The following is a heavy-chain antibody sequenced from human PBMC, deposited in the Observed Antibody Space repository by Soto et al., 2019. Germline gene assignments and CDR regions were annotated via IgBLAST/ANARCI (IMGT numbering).Heavy chain of an antibody. CDR1: GFTFSSYA. CDR3: ARVMCGDCSXYYYSSMDV. J-gene: IGHJ6*03. CDR2: ISGSGGST. Sequence: GGSLRLSCAASGFTFSSYAMSWVRQAPGKGLEWVSAISGSGGSTYYADSVRGRFTISRDNAKNSVFLQMNSLRAEDTAIYYCARVMCGDCSXYYYSSMDVXXXXTTVTVSS. V-gene: IGHV3-23*01. D-gene: IGHD2-21*02.